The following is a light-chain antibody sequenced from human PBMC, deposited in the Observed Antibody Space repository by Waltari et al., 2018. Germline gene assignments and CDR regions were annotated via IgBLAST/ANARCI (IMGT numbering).Light chain of an antibody. CDR3: LQYNKWPRT. CDR1: QSVNSD. V-gene: IGKV3D-15*01. J-gene: IGKJ1*01. CDR2: GAS. Sequence: EIVMTQSPATLSVSPGERATLSCRASQSVNSDLAWYQQKPGQAPRLLIYGASTRATGIPARFSGSGSGTEFTLTVSSLQSEDVAVYSCLQYNKWPRTCGQGTKVEIK.